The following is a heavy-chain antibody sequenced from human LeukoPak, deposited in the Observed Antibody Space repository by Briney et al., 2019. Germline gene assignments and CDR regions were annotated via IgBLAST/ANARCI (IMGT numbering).Heavy chain of an antibody. Sequence: GGPLRLSCAASGFTFSSYSMNWVRQAPGKGLEWVSYISSSSSTIYYADSVKGRFTISRDNAKNSLYLQMNSLRAEDTAVYYCARNDFWSGYLSYYLDYWGQGTLVTVSS. CDR1: GFTFSSYS. D-gene: IGHD3-3*01. CDR2: ISSSSSTI. V-gene: IGHV3-48*01. J-gene: IGHJ4*02. CDR3: ARNDFWSGYLSYYLDY.